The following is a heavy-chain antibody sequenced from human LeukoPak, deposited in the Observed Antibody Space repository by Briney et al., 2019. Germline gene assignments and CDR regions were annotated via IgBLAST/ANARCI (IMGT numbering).Heavy chain of an antibody. CDR1: GFSFSNYW. CDR3: VKNSGWYCLDY. D-gene: IGHD6-13*01. J-gene: IGHJ4*02. V-gene: IGHV3-7*03. Sequence: GSLRLSCEASGFSFSNYWMTWVRQAPGKGLEWAADINQNGGQSYYVDSVKGRFTLSRDNAKNSLFLQLNSLRAEDTAVYYCVKNSGWYCLDYWGQGITVIVSS. CDR2: INQNGGQS.